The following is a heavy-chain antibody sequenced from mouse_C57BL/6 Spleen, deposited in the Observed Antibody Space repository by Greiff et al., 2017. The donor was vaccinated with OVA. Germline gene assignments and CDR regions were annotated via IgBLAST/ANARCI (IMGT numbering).Heavy chain of an antibody. Sequence: VKLMESGPELVKPGASVKLSCKASGYTFTSYDINWVKQRPGQGLEWIGWIYPRDGSTKYNEKFKGKATLTVDTSSSTAYMELHSLTSEDSAVYFCARRELGRLYAMDYWGQGTSVTVSS. CDR3: ARRELGRLYAMDY. V-gene: IGHV1-85*01. J-gene: IGHJ4*01. CDR2: IYPRDGST. CDR1: GYTFTSYD. D-gene: IGHD4-1*01.